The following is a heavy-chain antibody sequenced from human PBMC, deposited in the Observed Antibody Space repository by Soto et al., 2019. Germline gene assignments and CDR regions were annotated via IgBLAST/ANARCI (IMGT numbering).Heavy chain of an antibody. CDR1: GFTFRSHG. D-gene: IGHD3-3*01. CDR2: ISNDGRRK. CDR3: AKQYEFGGLEDY. V-gene: IGHV3-30*18. Sequence: QVQLVESGGGVVQPGTSLRLSCAASGFTFRSHGMHWVRQVPGKGLEWVAAISNDGRRKYYADSVKGRFSISRDNTENTMYLQMNRLRVEDTAMYYCAKQYEFGGLEDYLGQGTLVTVSS. J-gene: IGHJ4*02.